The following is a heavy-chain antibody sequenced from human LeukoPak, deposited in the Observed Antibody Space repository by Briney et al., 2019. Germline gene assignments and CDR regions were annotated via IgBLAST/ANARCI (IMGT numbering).Heavy chain of an antibody. Sequence: GGSLRLSCAASGFTFSSYEMNWVRQAPGKGLEWVSYISSSGKNIYFADSVKGRFTISRDNAKNSLFLQMNSLRAEDTAVYYCARVTYAVPDYWGQGTLVAVSA. CDR1: GFTFSSYE. CDR3: ARVTYAVPDY. CDR2: ISSSGKNI. V-gene: IGHV3-48*03. D-gene: IGHD2/OR15-2a*01. J-gene: IGHJ4*02.